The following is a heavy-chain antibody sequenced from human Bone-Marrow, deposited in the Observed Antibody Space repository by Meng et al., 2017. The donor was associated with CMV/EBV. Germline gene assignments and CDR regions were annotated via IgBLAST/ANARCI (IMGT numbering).Heavy chain of an antibody. CDR3: ARAHVPQYDYVWGSAFDI. D-gene: IGHD3-16*01. V-gene: IGHV1-18*01. CDR1: GDTFSMYG. Sequence: ASVKVSCKVSGDTFSMYGISWVRQAPGQGLEWMGWISAYNGNTNYAQKLQGRVTMTTDTSTSTAYMELRSLRSDDTAVYYCARAHVPQYDYVWGSAFDIWGQGTMVTVSS. J-gene: IGHJ3*02. CDR2: ISAYNGNT.